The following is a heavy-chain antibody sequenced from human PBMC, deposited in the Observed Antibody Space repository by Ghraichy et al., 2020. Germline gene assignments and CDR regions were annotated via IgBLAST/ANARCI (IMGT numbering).Heavy chain of an antibody. CDR1: GGSFSGYY. J-gene: IGHJ5*02. CDR2: INHSGST. V-gene: IGHV4-34*01. Sequence: SETLSLTCAVYGGSFSGYYWSWIRQPPGKGLEWIGEINHSGSTNYNPSLKSRVTISVDTSKNQFSLKLSSVTAADTAVYYCARGVRSPRPRGNLNWFDPWGQGTLVTVSS. CDR3: ARGVRSPRPRGNLNWFDP. D-gene: IGHD3-10*01.